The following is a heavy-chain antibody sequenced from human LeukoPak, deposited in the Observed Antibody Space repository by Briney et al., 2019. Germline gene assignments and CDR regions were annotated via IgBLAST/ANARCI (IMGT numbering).Heavy chain of an antibody. V-gene: IGHV1-2*02. CDR3: ATGVATAFTY. J-gene: IGHJ4*02. D-gene: IGHD5-12*01. CDR1: GYTFTGYY. Sequence: ASVKVSCKASGYTFTGYYIHWVRQAPGQGLEWMAFIHPDSGDSYSAPKFQGRVTMTRDTSISTASMEVSWLTSDDTAVYYCATGVATAFTYWGQGTLVIVSS. CDR2: IHPDSGDS.